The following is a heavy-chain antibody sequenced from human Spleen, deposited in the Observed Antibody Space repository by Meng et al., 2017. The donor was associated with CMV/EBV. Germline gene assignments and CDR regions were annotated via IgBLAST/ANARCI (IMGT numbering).Heavy chain of an antibody. CDR3: TRGTRSNRSGIPPDY. J-gene: IGHJ4*02. D-gene: IGHD1-14*01. V-gene: IGHV4-59*02. CDR1: GVSVNSYY. Sequence: SETLSLTCTVSGVSVNSYYWSWIRQPPGKGLEWIGYIHYSGSTNCNPSLKSRVTLSVDTSKNQFSLKLSSVTAADTAVYYCTRGTRSNRSGIPPDYWGQGTLVTVSS. CDR2: IHYSGST.